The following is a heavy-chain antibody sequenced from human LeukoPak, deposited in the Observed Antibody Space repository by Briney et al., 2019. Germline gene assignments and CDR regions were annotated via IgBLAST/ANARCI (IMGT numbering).Heavy chain of an antibody. Sequence: GGSLRLSCAASGLIFSNFGMHWVRQAPGKGLEWVAFIRYDGSNKYYADSVKGRFTISRDNSKNTLYLQLNSLRAEDTAVYYCAKDLAYDSRGPATSSLAYWGQGTLVTVSS. CDR2: IRYDGSNK. CDR1: GLIFSNFG. D-gene: IGHD3-22*01. J-gene: IGHJ4*02. V-gene: IGHV3-30*02. CDR3: AKDLAYDSRGPATSSLAY.